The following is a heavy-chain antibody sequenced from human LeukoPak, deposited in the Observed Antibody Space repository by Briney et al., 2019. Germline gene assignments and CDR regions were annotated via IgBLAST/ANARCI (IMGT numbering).Heavy chain of an antibody. V-gene: IGHV3-11*01. Sequence: PGGSLRLSCAASGFTLSDYSMSWIRQAPGRGLEWISYMRPNGHTTYYADSLKGRISVSWDNARNSLYLQLSSLTAADTAFCYCARSGYGDFDFWGQGALVTVSS. CDR2: MRPNGHTT. J-gene: IGHJ4*02. CDR1: GFTLSDYS. CDR3: ARSGYGDFDF. D-gene: IGHD2-15*01.